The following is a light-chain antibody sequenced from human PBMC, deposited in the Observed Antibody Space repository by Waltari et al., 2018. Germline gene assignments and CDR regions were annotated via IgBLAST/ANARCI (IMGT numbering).Light chain of an antibody. Sequence: QSALTQPPSVSGSPGQSVTITSTGTSSDIGIYNHVSWFQQPPGTASTLLIYDVTYRPSGVPDRFSGSKTGNTASLTISGLQTEDESDYYCASYTGTFAWVFGGGTKLTVL. CDR2: DVT. V-gene: IGLV2-18*02. CDR1: SSDIGIYNH. CDR3: ASYTGTFAWV. J-gene: IGLJ3*02.